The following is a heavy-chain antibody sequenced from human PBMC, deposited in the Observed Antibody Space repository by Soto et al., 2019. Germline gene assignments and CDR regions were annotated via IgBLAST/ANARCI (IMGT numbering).Heavy chain of an antibody. CDR2: ISYDGSNK. V-gene: IGHV3-30*18. CDR3: AKDENDFWSAPSQALFGS. CDR1: GFTFISYG. Sequence: GGSLRLSCAASGFTFISYGMHWVLQAPGKGLEWVAVISYDGSNKYYADSVKGRFTISRDNSKNTLYLQMNSLRAEDTAVYYCAKDENDFWSAPSQALFGSWGQGPLVTVSS. J-gene: IGHJ4*02. D-gene: IGHD3-3*01.